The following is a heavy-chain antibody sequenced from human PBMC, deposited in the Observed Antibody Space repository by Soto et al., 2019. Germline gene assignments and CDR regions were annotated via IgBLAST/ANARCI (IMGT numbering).Heavy chain of an antibody. Sequence: PSGTLSLTCAVSGYSISSGYYWGWIRQPPGKGLEWIGSIYHSGSTYYNPSLKSRVTISVGTSKNQFSLKLSSVTAADTAVYYCARDHGDTATFDYWGQGTLVLSPQ. D-gene: IGHD5-18*01. J-gene: IGHJ4*02. CDR1: GYSISSGYY. V-gene: IGHV4-38-2*02. CDR2: IYHSGST. CDR3: ARDHGDTATFDY.